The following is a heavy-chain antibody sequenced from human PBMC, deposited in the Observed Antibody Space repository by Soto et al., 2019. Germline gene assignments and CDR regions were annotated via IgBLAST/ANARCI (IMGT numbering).Heavy chain of an antibody. D-gene: IGHD3-10*01. CDR3: ASVGELPVWFDP. Sequence: SETLSLTCAVYGGSFNGYYWSWIRHPPGEGLEWIGEINHSGSTNYNPSLKSRATISVDTSKNQFSLNLSSVTAADTAMYYCASVGELPVWFDPWGRGTLVTVSS. CDR2: INHSGST. J-gene: IGHJ5*02. CDR1: GGSFNGYY. V-gene: IGHV4-34*01.